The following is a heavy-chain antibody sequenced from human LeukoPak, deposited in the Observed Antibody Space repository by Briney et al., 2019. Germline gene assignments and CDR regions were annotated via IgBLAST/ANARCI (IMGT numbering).Heavy chain of an antibody. J-gene: IGHJ4*02. CDR1: GFTFSNAW. V-gene: IGHV3-23*01. CDR3: AKDPSAYYFDY. Sequence: PGGSLRLSCAASGFTFSNAWMSWVRQAPGKGLEWVSAISGSGGSTYYADSVKGRFTISRDNSKNTLYLQMNSLRAEDTAVYYCAKDPSAYYFDYWGQGTLVTVSS. CDR2: ISGSGGST.